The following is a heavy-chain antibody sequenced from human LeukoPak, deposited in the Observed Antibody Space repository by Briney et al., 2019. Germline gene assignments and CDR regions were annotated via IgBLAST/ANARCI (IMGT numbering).Heavy chain of an antibody. V-gene: IGHV5-51*01. CDR1: GYSFTSYW. J-gene: IGHJ3*02. D-gene: IGHD3-9*01. CDR2: IYPGDPDT. Sequence: GESLKISCNGSGYSFTSYWIGWVRQMPGKGLEWMGIIYPGDPDTRYSPSFQGQVTISADKSISTAYLQWSSLKAADTAMYYCAITGRYFDWLDAFDIWGQGTMVTVSS. CDR3: AITGRYFDWLDAFDI.